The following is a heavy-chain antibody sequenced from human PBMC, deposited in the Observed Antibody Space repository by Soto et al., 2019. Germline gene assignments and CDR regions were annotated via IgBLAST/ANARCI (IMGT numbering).Heavy chain of an antibody. CDR1: GGTFSSYA. J-gene: IGHJ5*02. D-gene: IGHD2-21*02. CDR3: ARVGGIVVVTAPIRWFDP. CDR2: IIPIFGTA. Sequence: QVQLVQSGAEVKKPGSSVKVSCKASGGTFSSYAISWVRQAPGQGLEWMGGIIPIFGTANYAQKFQGRVTMTADESTSTAYMELSSLRSEDTAVYYCARVGGIVVVTAPIRWFDPWGQGTLVTVSS. V-gene: IGHV1-69*12.